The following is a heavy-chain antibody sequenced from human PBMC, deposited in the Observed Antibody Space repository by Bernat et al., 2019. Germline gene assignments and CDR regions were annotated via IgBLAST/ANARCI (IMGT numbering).Heavy chain of an antibody. CDR3: ARGARYYYDSSGYYLPFDY. Sequence: EVQLLESGGGLVQPGGSLRLSCAASGFTFSSYAMSWVRQAPGKGLEWVSTISGSGGGTYYKDSVKGRFTISRDNSKNTLYLQMNSLRAEDTAVYYCARGARYYYDSSGYYLPFDYWGQGTLVTVSS. J-gene: IGHJ4*02. CDR2: ISGSGGGT. CDR1: GFTFSSYA. D-gene: IGHD3-22*01. V-gene: IGHV3-23*01.